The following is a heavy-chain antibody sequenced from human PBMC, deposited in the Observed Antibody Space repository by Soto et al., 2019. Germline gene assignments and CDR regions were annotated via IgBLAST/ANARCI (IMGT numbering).Heavy chain of an antibody. V-gene: IGHV1-69*06. J-gene: IGHJ6*02. Sequence: SVKVSCKASGGTFSSYAISWLRQAPGQGLEWMGGMIPIFGTASYAQKFQGRVTITADKSMSTAYMELSSVRSEDTAVYYCAREGKRYYYGMDVWGQGTTVTVSS. CDR3: AREGKRYYYGMDV. CDR2: MIPIFGTA. CDR1: GGTFSSYA.